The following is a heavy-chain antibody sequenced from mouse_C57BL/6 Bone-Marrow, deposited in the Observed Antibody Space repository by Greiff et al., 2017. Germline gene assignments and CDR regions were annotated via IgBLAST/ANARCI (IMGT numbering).Heavy chain of an antibody. D-gene: IGHD2-4*01. CDR1: GYAFTNYL. V-gene: IGHV1-54*01. Sequence: QVQLQQSGAELVRPGTSVKVSCKASGYAFTNYLIAWVKQRPGQGLEWIGVINPGSGGTNYNEKFKGKATLTADKYSSTAYMQLSSLTSEDSAVYFCAREEDYDEAWFAYWGQGTLVTVSA. CDR2: INPGSGGT. J-gene: IGHJ3*01. CDR3: AREEDYDEAWFAY.